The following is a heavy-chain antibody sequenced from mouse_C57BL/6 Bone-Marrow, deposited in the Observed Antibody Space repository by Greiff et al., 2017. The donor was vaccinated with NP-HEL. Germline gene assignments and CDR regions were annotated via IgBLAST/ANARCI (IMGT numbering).Heavy chain of an antibody. CDR1: GFSLSTFGMG. CDR2: IWWDDDK. D-gene: IGHD3-2*02. Sequence: VTLKECGPGILQPSQTLSLPCSFSGFSLSTFGMGVGWIRQPSGKGLEWLAHIWWDDDKYYNPALKSRLTISKDTSKNQVVLKIANVDTADTATYYCARMGRYGRQLRLSRAWFAYWGQGTLVTVSA. J-gene: IGHJ3*01. CDR3: ARMGRYGRQLRLSRAWFAY. V-gene: IGHV8-8*01.